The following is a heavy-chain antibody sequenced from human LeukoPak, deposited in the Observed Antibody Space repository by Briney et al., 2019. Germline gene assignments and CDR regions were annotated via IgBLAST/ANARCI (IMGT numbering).Heavy chain of an antibody. J-gene: IGHJ3*02. CDR2: IKQDGSEK. V-gene: IGHV3-7*01. CDR1: GFTFSSYW. CDR3: ARDYYDSSGYYQGFDI. Sequence: GGSLRLSCAASGFTFSSYWMNWVRQTPGKGLEWVANIKQDGSEKYYVDFVKGRFAISRDNAKNSLYLQMNSLRAEDTAVYYCARDYYDSSGYYQGFDIWGQGTMVTVSS. D-gene: IGHD3-22*01.